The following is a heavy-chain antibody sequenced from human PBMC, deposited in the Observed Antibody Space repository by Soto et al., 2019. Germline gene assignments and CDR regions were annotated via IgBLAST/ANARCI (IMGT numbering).Heavy chain of an antibody. CDR3: VRDLDGSGSYYTDY. D-gene: IGHD3-10*01. J-gene: IGHJ4*01. V-gene: IGHV1-18*01. Sequence: ASVKVSGKASGYMFISYGINWVRQAPGQGLEWMGWISAYNGNTKYAQNLQGRVTMTTDTSTSTAYMEMRSLRSDDTAVYYCVRDLDGSGSYYTDYWG. CDR1: GYMFISYG. CDR2: ISAYNGNT.